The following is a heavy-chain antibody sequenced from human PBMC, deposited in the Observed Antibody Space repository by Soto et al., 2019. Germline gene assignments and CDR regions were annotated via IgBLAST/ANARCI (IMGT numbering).Heavy chain of an antibody. J-gene: IGHJ5*02. V-gene: IGHV3-73*01. CDR3: TRPHARAPYNWFDP. CDR1: GFTFSGSA. CDR2: IRSKANSYAT. Sequence: GGSLRLSCAASGFTFSGSAMHWVRQASGKGLEWVGRIRSKANSYATAYAASVKGRFTISRDDSKNTAYLQMNSLKTEDTAVYYCTRPHARAPYNWFDPWGQGTLVTVSS. D-gene: IGHD2-2*01.